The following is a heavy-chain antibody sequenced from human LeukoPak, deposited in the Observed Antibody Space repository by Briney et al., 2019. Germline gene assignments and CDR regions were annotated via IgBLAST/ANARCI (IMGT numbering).Heavy chain of an antibody. V-gene: IGHV3-23*01. CDR2: IIGSGGST. CDR3: AKDRGLAVAGTTPLDY. CDR1: GFTFSSYA. J-gene: IGHJ4*02. D-gene: IGHD6-19*01. Sequence: GGSLRLSCAASGFTFSSYAMSWVRQAPGEGLDWVSAIIGSGGSTYYADSVKGRFTISRDNSKNTLYLQMNSLRAEDTAVYYCAKDRGLAVAGTTPLDYWGQGTLVTVSS.